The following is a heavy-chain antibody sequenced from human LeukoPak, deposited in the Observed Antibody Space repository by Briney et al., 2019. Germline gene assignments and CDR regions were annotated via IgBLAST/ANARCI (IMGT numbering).Heavy chain of an antibody. CDR3: AKDTTYDILTGYFDY. V-gene: IGHV3-9*01. Sequence: GGSLRLSCAASGFTFDDYAMHWVRQAPGKGLEWVSGISWNSGSIGYADSVKGRFAISRDNAKNSLYLQMNSLRAEDTALYYCAKDTTYDILTGYFDYWGQGTLVTVSS. CDR1: GFTFDDYA. J-gene: IGHJ4*02. D-gene: IGHD3-9*01. CDR2: ISWNSGSI.